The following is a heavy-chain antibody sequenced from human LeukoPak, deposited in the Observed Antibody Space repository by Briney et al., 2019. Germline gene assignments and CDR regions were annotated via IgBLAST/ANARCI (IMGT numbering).Heavy chain of an antibody. D-gene: IGHD3-10*01. V-gene: IGHV4-39*01. CDR2: INYSGST. J-gene: IGHJ4*02. Sequence: SETLSLTCTVSGGSVSSTTYYWRWIRQPPGKGLEWIASINYSGSTYYNPSLKSRVTISVDTSENQFSLELSSVTAADTAVYYCARYVVYGSGKYYFDYWGQGTLVTVSS. CDR3: ARYVVYGSGKYYFDY. CDR1: GGSVSSTTYY.